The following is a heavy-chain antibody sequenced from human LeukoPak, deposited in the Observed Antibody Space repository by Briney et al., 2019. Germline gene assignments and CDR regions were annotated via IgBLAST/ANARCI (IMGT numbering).Heavy chain of an antibody. V-gene: IGHV3-7*01. D-gene: IGHD6-19*01. J-gene: IGHJ4*02. CDR3: ARWNPGYSSDWRIDY. CDR1: GFTFSSYS. Sequence: GGSLRLSCAASGFTFSSYSMNWVRQAPGEGLEWVANVNQDGDERNYADSVKGRFTISRDNAKILAYLQMNSLRAEDTAVYYCARWNPGYSSDWRIDYWGQGALVTVSS. CDR2: VNQDGDER.